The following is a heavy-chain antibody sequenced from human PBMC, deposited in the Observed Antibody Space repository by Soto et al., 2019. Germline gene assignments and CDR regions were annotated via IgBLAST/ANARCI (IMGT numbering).Heavy chain of an antibody. V-gene: IGHV4-31*03. D-gene: IGHD2-2*01. J-gene: IGHJ4*02. CDR1: GGSISSGGYY. Sequence: PSETLSLTCTVSGGSISSGGYYWSWIRQHPGKGLEWIGYIYYSGSTYYNPSLKSRVTISVDTSKNQFSLKLSSVTAADTAVYYCARGYCSSTSCYDYYFDYWGQGTWSPSPQ. CDR3: ARGYCSSTSCYDYYFDY. CDR2: IYYSGST.